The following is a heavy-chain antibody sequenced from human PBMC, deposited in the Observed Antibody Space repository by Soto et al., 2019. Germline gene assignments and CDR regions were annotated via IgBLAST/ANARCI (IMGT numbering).Heavy chain of an antibody. CDR2: IYYSGST. J-gene: IGHJ4*02. Sequence: KPSETLSLTCTVSGGSISSYYWSWIRQPPGKGLEWIGYIYYSGSTNYNPSLKSRVTISVDTSKNQFSLKLSSVTAADTAVYYCAGAVAGTGFDYWGQGTLVTVSS. D-gene: IGHD6-19*01. CDR1: GGSISSYY. V-gene: IGHV4-59*01. CDR3: AGAVAGTGFDY.